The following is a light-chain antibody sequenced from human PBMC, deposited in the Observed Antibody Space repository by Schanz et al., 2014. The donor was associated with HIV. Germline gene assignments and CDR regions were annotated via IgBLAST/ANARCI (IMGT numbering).Light chain of an antibody. CDR1: QSISSW. J-gene: IGKJ1*01. CDR2: KAS. V-gene: IGKV1-5*03. CDR3: QQYNSYPWT. Sequence: DIQMTQPPSTLSASVGDRVIITCRASQSISSWLAWYQQKPGKAPKLLIYKASSLESGVPSRFSGSGSGTEFTLTISSLQPDDFATYYCQQYNSYPWTFGQGTKVEIK.